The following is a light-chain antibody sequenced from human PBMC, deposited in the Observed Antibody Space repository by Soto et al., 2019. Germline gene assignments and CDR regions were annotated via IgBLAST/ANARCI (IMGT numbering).Light chain of an antibody. CDR3: QPYNHSPT. CDR2: GAS. J-gene: IGKJ1*01. CDR1: QSVSSN. V-gene: IGKV3D-15*01. Sequence: IVMTQSAATLSVSRWEGAALCCRASQSVSSNLAWYQLKPGQAPRLLISGASTRATGIPARFSGSGSGTEFTLTITSLQSDDFAVYYCQPYNHSPTFRPGTKLDIK.